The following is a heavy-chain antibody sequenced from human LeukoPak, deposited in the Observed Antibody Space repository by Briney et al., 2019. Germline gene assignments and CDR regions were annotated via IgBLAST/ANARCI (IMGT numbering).Heavy chain of an antibody. CDR3: AGGGHSGYEGGEGLFDY. J-gene: IGHJ4*02. CDR2: IIPIFGTA. V-gene: IGHV1-69*05. D-gene: IGHD5-12*01. CDR1: GGTFSSYA. Sequence: ASVKVSCKASGGTFSSYAISWVRQAPGQGLEWMGGIIPIFGTANYAQKFQGRVTITTDESTSTAYMELSSLRSEDPAVYYCAGGGHSGYEGGEGLFDYWGQGTLVTVSS.